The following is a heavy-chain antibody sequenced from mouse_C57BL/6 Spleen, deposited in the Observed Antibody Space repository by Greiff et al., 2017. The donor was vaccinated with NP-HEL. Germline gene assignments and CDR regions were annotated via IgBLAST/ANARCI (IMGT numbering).Heavy chain of an antibody. CDR3: ASPCGNGCPVAY. Sequence: EVRLQQSGAELVKPGASVKLSCTASGFNIKDYYMHWVKQRTEQGLEWIGRIDPEDGETKSAPKFQGKATITADTSANTAYKQVSSLTTEDTAVDSGASPCGNGCPVAYWGQGTLVTVSA. CDR2: IDPEDGET. D-gene: IGHD1-1*01. J-gene: IGHJ3*01. V-gene: IGHV14-2*01. CDR1: GFNIKDYY.